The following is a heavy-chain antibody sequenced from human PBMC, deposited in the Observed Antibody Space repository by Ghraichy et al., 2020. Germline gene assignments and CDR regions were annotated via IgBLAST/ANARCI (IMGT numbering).Heavy chain of an antibody. J-gene: IGHJ6*03. Sequence: SVKVSCKASGGTFSSYAISWVRQAPGQGLEWMGGIIPIFGTANYAQKFQGRVTITADESTSTAYMELSSLRSEDTAVYYCASPKWELLGFHYYYYMDVWGKGTTVTVSS. D-gene: IGHD1-26*01. CDR2: IIPIFGTA. CDR3: ASPKWELLGFHYYYYMDV. CDR1: GGTFSSYA. V-gene: IGHV1-69*13.